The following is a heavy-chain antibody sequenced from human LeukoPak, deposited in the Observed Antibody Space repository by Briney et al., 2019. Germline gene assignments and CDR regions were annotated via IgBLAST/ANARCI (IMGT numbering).Heavy chain of an antibody. V-gene: IGHV1-69*01. CDR3: ARSSSLITIFGVVQDYYYYYGMDV. J-gene: IGHJ6*02. D-gene: IGHD3-3*01. Sequence: GASVKVSCKASGGTFSSYAISRVRQAPGQGLEWMGGIIPIFGTANYAQKFQGRVTITADESTSTAYMELSSLRSEDTAVYYCARSSSLITIFGVVQDYYYYYGMDVWGQGTTVTVSS. CDR2: IIPIFGTA. CDR1: GGTFSSYA.